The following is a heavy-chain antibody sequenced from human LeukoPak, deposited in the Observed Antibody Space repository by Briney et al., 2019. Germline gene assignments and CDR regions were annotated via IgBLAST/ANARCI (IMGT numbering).Heavy chain of an antibody. J-gene: IGHJ4*02. CDR2: IYYSGST. V-gene: IGHV4-59*08. CDR3: ARRDSSGYYNY. Sequence: ASETQSLTCTVSGGSISSYYWSWIRQPPGRGLEWIGYIYYSGSTNYNPSLKSRVTISVDTSKNQLSLMLSSVTAADTAVYYCARRDSSGYYNYWGQGTLVTVSS. CDR1: GGSISSYY. D-gene: IGHD3-22*01.